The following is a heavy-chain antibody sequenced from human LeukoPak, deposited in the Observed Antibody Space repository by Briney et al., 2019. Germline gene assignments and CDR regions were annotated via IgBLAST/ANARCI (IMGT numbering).Heavy chain of an antibody. V-gene: IGHV4-59*01. J-gene: IGHJ5*01. CDR1: GDSSGSYY. CDR3: ARGRARDGSYPWFDS. D-gene: IGHD3-16*02. CDR2: IYYGGST. Sequence: PSETLSLTCSVSGDSSGSYYGTGIRQSPGKEREWMGYIYYGGSTNYSPSLKSRVSISVDTSNNQFSLQLRSVSAADTAIYYCARGRARDGSYPWFDSWGQGTLVTVSS.